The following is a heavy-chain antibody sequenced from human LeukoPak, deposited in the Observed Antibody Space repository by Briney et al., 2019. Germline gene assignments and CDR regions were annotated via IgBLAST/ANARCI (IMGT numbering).Heavy chain of an antibody. J-gene: IGHJ5*02. CDR3: ARARYCRSTSCYWGPFDP. Sequence: SETLSLTCAVYGGSFSGYYWSWIRQPPGKGLEWIGEINHSGSTNYNPSLKSRVTISVDTSKNQFSLKLSSVTAADTAVYYCARARYCRSTSCYWGPFDPWGQGTLVTVSS. CDR2: INHSGST. V-gene: IGHV4-34*01. D-gene: IGHD2-2*01. CDR1: GGSFSGYY.